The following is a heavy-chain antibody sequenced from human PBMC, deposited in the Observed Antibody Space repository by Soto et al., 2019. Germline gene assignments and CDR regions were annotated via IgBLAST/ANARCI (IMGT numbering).Heavy chain of an antibody. Sequence: PSETLSLTCTVSGGSISSYYWSWIRQPPGKGLEWIGYIYYSGSTNYNPSLKSRVTISVDTSKNQFSLKLSSVTAADTAVYYCARDGKVSGSATHWFDPWGQGTLVTVSS. J-gene: IGHJ5*02. CDR2: IYYSGST. CDR1: GGSISSYY. V-gene: IGHV4-59*12. CDR3: ARDGKVSGSATHWFDP. D-gene: IGHD1-26*01.